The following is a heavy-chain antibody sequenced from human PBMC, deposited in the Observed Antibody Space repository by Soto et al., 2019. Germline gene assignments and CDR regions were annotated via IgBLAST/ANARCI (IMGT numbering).Heavy chain of an antibody. CDR1: GASISSGDYY. V-gene: IGHV4-30-4*01. CDR2: ISYSGTT. CDR3: VRALGSRFMEWPRFDP. D-gene: IGHD3-3*01. J-gene: IGHJ5*02. Sequence: SETLSLTCTVSGASISSGDYYWSWIRQPPGKGLEWIAYISYSGTTYYNPSLKSRVTISVDTSRNQFSLKLNSVNAADTAVYYCVRALGSRFMEWPRFDPWGQGSLVTVSS.